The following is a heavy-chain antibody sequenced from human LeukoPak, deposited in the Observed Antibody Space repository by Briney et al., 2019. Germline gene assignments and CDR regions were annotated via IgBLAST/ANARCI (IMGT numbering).Heavy chain of an antibody. D-gene: IGHD3-10*01. V-gene: IGHV3-30-3*01. CDR3: ARATPPLRRYGSGVFDY. J-gene: IGHJ4*02. CDR2: ISYDGSNK. Sequence: GGSLRLSCAASGFTFSSYAMHWVRQAPGKGLEWVAVISYDGSNKYYADSVKGRFTISRDNSKNTLYLQMNSLRAEDTAVYYCARATPPLRRYGSGVFDYWGQGTLVTVSS. CDR1: GFTFSSYA.